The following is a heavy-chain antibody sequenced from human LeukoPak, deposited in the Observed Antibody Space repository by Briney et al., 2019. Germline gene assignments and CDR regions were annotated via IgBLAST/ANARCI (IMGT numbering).Heavy chain of an antibody. J-gene: IGHJ4*02. CDR3: AKLAKYFYGSETFYFFEH. V-gene: IGHV3-7*01. CDR2: INQDGTEK. Sequence: GGSLRLSCAASGFSFTTYWMSWVRQAPGKGLEWVANINQDGTEKYYVDSVKGRFTISRDNGKNSLYLQMNSLRVEDTAMYYCAKLAKYFYGSETFYFFEHWGQGTPVTASS. CDR1: GFSFTTYW. D-gene: IGHD3-10*01.